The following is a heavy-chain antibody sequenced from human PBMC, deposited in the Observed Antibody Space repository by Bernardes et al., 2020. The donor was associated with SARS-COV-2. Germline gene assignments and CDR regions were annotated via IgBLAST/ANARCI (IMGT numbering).Heavy chain of an antibody. CDR1: GYTFTDYY. CDR2: INPNSGGT. V-gene: IGHV1-2*02. D-gene: IGHD6-6*01. Sequence: ASVKVSCKASGYTFTDYYMPWVRQAPGQGLEWMGWINPNSGGTNYAQKFQGRVTMTRDTSISTAYMELSRLRSDDTAVYYCARDPIAARRGGGNWFDPWGQGTLVTGSA. CDR3: ARDPIAARRGGGNWFDP. J-gene: IGHJ5*02.